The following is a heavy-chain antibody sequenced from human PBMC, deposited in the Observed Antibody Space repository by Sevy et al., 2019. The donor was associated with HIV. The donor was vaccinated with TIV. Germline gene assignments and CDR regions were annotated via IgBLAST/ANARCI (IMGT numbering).Heavy chain of an antibody. CDR3: ARVRYDSALYYFDY. CDR1: GFTFSSYG. J-gene: IGHJ4*02. D-gene: IGHD6-19*01. CDR2: IWYDGSNK. Sequence: GGSLRLSCAASGFTFSSYGMHWVRQAPGKGLEWVAVIWYDGSNKYYADSVKGRFTISRDNSKNTLYLQMNSLRAEDTAVYYCARVRYDSALYYFDYWGQGTLVTVSS. V-gene: IGHV3-33*01.